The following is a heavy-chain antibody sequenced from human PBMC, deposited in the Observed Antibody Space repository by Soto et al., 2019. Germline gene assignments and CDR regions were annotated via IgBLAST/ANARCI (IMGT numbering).Heavy chain of an antibody. Sequence: VQLRQSGPGLVKPSGTLSLTGAVSGGSISSSNWWTWVRQAPGKGLEWIGEIYHSGNTYYNPSLKGRVTITVDNSNNQFSLKLNSVTAADTAVYYCATLPPRVVASLLPIPTWGQGTLVTVSS. V-gene: IGHV4-4*02. J-gene: IGHJ5*02. CDR3: ATLPPRVVASLLPIPT. D-gene: IGHD1-26*01. CDR2: IYHSGNT. CDR1: GGSISSSNW.